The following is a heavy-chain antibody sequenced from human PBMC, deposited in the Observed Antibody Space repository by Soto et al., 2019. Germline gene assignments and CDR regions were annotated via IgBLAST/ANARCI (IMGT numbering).Heavy chain of an antibody. CDR3: AEDQAVRFLEWLLYNGMDV. V-gene: IGHV3-30*18. D-gene: IGHD3-3*01. J-gene: IGHJ6*02. Sequence: GGSLRLSCAASGFTFSSYGMHWVRQAPGKGLEWVAVISYDGSNKYYADSVKGRFTISRDNSKNTLYLQMNSLRAEDTAVYYCAEDQAVRFLEWLLYNGMDVWGQGTTVTVSS. CDR1: GFTFSSYG. CDR2: ISYDGSNK.